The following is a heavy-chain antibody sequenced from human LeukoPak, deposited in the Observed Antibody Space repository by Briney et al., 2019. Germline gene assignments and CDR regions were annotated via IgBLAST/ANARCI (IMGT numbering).Heavy chain of an antibody. CDR2: IYTGDSDT. V-gene: IGHV5-51*01. CDR3: ARPYCSGGSCPEYFQH. J-gene: IGHJ1*01. CDR1: GYSFTSYW. Sequence: GESLQISCKGSGYSFTSYWIGWVRQMPGKGLEWMGIIYTGDSDTRYSPSFQGQVTISADKSISTAYLQWSSLKASDTAMYYCARPYCSGGSCPEYFQHWGQGTLVTVSS. D-gene: IGHD2-15*01.